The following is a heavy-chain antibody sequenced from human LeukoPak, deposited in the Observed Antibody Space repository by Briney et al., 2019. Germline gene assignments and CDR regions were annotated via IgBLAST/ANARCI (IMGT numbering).Heavy chain of an antibody. CDR3: ANSGLNRFEY. V-gene: IGHV3-21*04. J-gene: IGHJ4*02. CDR2: ISSSSSYI. D-gene: IGHD2-15*01. CDR1: GFIFSSYS. Sequence: GGSLRLSCVASGFIFSSYSMNWVRQAPGKGLEWVSSISSSSSYIYYADSVKGRFTISRDNSKNTLYLQLNSLRGDDTAVYYCANSGLNRFEYWGQGALVTVSS.